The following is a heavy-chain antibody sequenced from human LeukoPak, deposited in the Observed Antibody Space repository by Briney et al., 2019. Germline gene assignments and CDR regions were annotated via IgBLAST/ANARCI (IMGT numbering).Heavy chain of an antibody. D-gene: IGHD1-14*01. J-gene: IGHJ4*02. Sequence: GGSLRPSCAASGFTVSNEAMSWVRQAPGKGLEWVLAISDSGGSTNYADSVKGRFTISRGNSKNTVYLQMNSLRAEDTAVYYCAKTSAPGRQYYFDYWGQGTLVTVSS. CDR1: GFTVSNEA. CDR3: AKTSAPGRQYYFDY. V-gene: IGHV3-23*01. CDR2: ISDSGGST.